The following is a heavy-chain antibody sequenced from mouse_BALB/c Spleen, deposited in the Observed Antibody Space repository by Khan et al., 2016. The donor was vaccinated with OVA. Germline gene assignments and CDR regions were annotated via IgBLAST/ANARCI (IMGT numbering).Heavy chain of an antibody. J-gene: IGHJ2*01. V-gene: IGHV3-2*02. Sequence: VQLKESGPGLVKPSQSLSLTCTVTGYSITSGYAWNWIRQFPGNKLEWMGYISYSGGTSYNPSLKSRISITRDTSKNQFFLQLKSVTTEDTATYYCARGNYYGYYFDYWGQGTTLTVSS. CDR2: ISYSGGT. D-gene: IGHD1-1*01. CDR1: GYSITSGYA. CDR3: ARGNYYGYYFDY.